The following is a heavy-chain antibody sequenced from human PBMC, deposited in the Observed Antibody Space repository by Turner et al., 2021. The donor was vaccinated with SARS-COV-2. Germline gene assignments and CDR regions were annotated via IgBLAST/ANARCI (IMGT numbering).Heavy chain of an antibody. J-gene: IGHJ4*02. CDR2: ISWNSGSL. Sequence: EVQLVESGGGLVQPGRSLRLSCAASGFTFDDYAMHWVRQAPGKGLEWVSGISWNSGSLVYADSVKGRFTISRDNAKNSLYLQMNSLRAEDTAVYYCAREDYYDSSGSLDYWGQGTLVTVSS. D-gene: IGHD3-22*01. CDR3: AREDYYDSSGSLDY. V-gene: IGHV3-9*01. CDR1: GFTFDDYA.